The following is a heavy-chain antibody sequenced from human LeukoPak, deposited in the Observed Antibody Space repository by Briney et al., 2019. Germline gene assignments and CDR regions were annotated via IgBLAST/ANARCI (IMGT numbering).Heavy chain of an antibody. V-gene: IGHV5-51*01. Sequence: GESLKISCKGSGYSFTSYWIGWVRQMPGKGLEWMGIIYPGDSDTRYSPSFQGQVTISADKSISTAYLQWSSLKASDTAMYYCARLARGYSGYATPARQVINWFDPWGQGTLVTVSS. D-gene: IGHD5-12*01. CDR1: GYSFTSYW. CDR3: ARLARGYSGYATPARQVINWFDP. CDR2: IYPGDSDT. J-gene: IGHJ5*02.